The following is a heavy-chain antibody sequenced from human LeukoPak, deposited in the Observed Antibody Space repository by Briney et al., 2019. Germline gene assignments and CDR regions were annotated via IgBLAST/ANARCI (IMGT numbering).Heavy chain of an antibody. CDR2: INPNSGGT. J-gene: IGHJ4*02. CDR3: ARDPDLDY. Sequence: ASVKVSCKASGYTFTNFGISWVRQAPGQGLEWMGRINPNSGGTNYAQKFQGRVTMTRDTSISTAYMELSRLRSDDTAVYYCARDPDLDYWGQGTLVTVSS. V-gene: IGHV1-2*06. CDR1: GYTFTNFG.